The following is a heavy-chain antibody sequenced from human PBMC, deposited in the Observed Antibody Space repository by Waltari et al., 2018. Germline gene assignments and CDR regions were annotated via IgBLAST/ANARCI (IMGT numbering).Heavy chain of an antibody. J-gene: IGHJ3*01. D-gene: IGHD1-1*01. CDR2: MSDSGAT. V-gene: IGHV4-39*01. Sequence: GLLRHPPGRGLEWIVIMSDSGATYSSPSLKSRVTISRDTSKNQLSLKLGSVTAADTAIYYCATYIGASVGTAAFDVWGQGTMVSVSS. CDR3: ATYIGASVGTAAFDV.